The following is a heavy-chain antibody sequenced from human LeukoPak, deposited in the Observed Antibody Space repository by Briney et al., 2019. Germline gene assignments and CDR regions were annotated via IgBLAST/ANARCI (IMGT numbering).Heavy chain of an antibody. J-gene: IGHJ4*02. Sequence: GGSLRLSCAASGFSFTTYWMTWVRQAPGKGLEWVSVIYSGGSTYYADSVKGRFTISRDNAKNSLYLQMNSLRAEDTAVYYCAREVENTSGWYSHFDYWGQGTLVTVSS. V-gene: IGHV3-66*01. CDR3: AREVENTSGWYSHFDY. CDR2: IYSGGST. CDR1: GFSFTTYW. D-gene: IGHD6-19*01.